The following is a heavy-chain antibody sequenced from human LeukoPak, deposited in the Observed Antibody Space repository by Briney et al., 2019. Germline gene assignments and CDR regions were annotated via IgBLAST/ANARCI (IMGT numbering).Heavy chain of an antibody. V-gene: IGHV4-59*08. CDR2: VYYTGST. Sequence: SSETLSLTCSVCGGSVSNYYWSWIRQPPGKGLEWIGYVYYTGSTNYNPSLKSRVTMFEDKSKNQFSLRLYSVTVADTAVYYCARHFAYSSSSYFDYWGQGSLVTVSS. D-gene: IGHD6-6*01. CDR3: ARHFAYSSSSYFDY. CDR1: GGSVSNYY. J-gene: IGHJ4*02.